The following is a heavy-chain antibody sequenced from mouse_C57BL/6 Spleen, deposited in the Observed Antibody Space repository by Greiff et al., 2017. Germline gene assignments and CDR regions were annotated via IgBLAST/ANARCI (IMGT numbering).Heavy chain of an antibody. V-gene: IGHV5-17*01. CDR3: ARRTAQARDYAMDY. J-gene: IGHJ4*01. D-gene: IGHD3-2*02. CDR1: GFTFSDYG. Sequence: EVMLVESGGGLVKPGGSLKLSCAASGFTFSDYGMHWVRQAPEKGLEWVAYISSGSSTIYYADTVKGRFTISRDNAKNTLFLQMTSLRSEDTAMYYCARRTAQARDYAMDYWGQGTSVTVSS. CDR2: ISSGSSTI.